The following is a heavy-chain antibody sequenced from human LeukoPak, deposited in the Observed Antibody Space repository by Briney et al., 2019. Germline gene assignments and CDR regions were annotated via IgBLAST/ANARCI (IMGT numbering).Heavy chain of an antibody. J-gene: IGHJ4*02. Sequence: EASVKVSCKASGYTFTTYGISWVRQAPGQGLEWMGWISAYNGNTDYAQNLQGTVTMTTDTSTSTAYMELRSLRSDDTAVYYCARGTYYDYWGQGTLVTVSS. CDR3: ARGTYYDY. D-gene: IGHD1-26*01. CDR2: ISAYNGNT. CDR1: GYTFTTYG. V-gene: IGHV1-18*01.